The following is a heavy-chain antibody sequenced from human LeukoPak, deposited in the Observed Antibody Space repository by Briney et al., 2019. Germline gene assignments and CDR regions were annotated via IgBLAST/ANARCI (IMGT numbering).Heavy chain of an antibody. Sequence: ASVKVSCKASGYTFTSYYMHWVRQAPGQGLEWMGIINPSGGSTSYAQKFQGRVTMTRDTSTSTVYTELSSLRSEDTAVYYCARDCTIYPYFGGLTYGMDVWGQGTTVTVSS. J-gene: IGHJ6*02. CDR1: GYTFTSYY. D-gene: IGHD2-2*02. V-gene: IGHV1-46*01. CDR2: INPSGGST. CDR3: ARDCTIYPYFGGLTYGMDV.